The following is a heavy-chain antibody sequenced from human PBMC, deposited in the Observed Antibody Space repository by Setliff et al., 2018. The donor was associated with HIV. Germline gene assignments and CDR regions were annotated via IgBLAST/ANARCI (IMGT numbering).Heavy chain of an antibody. CDR2: IIHILGTA. CDR1: GGRLITYA. J-gene: IGHJ6*03. V-gene: IGHV1-69*13. D-gene: IGHD3-10*01. CDR3: AKAVRGYGSTYYNYYYMDV. Sequence: SVKVSCKASGGRLITYAITWVRQAPGEGLEWVGGIIHILGTADYAEKFQGRVTITADEPRSTVYLEVSNLRSEDTAVYYCAKAVRGYGSTYYNYYYMDVWGKGTTVTVSS.